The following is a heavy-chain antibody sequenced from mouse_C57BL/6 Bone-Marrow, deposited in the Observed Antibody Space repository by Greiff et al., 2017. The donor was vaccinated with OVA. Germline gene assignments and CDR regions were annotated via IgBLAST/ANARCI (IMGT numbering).Heavy chain of an antibody. D-gene: IGHD1-1*01. J-gene: IGHJ2*01. CDR3: ARSWPLNTTVVAPCFDH. Sequence: VQLKESGGDLVKPGGSLKLPCAASGFNFSSYGMSWVRQTPDKRLEWVATISSGGSYTYYPDSVQGRVTISSDNAKNTLYLQKSSLKSEDTAMYIGARSWPLNTTVVAPCFDHWDQGTTLTVSS. V-gene: IGHV5-6*01. CDR2: ISSGGSYT. CDR1: GFNFSSYG.